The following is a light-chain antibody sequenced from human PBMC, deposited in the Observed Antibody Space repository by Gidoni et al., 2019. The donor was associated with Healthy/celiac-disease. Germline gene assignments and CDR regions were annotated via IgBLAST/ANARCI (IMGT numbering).Light chain of an antibody. CDR2: DAS. CDR1: QDISNY. V-gene: IGKV1-33*01. CDR3: QQYDNIPLT. Sequence: DIQLTQSPSSLAASVGDRVTITCQASQDISNYLNWYQQKPGKAPKLLIYDASNLETGVPSRFSGSGSGTDFTFTISSLQPEDIATYYCQQYDNIPLTFGGGTKVEIK. J-gene: IGKJ4*01.